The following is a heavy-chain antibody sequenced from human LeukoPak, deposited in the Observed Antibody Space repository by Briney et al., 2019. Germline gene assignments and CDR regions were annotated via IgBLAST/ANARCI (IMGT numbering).Heavy chain of an antibody. Sequence: SETLSLTCAVYGGSFSGYYWSWIRQPPGKGLEWIGEINHSGSTNYNPSLKSRVTISVVTSKNQFSLKLSSVTAADTAVYYCARFKRYCSGGSCYYYYYYYMDVWGKGTTVTVSS. D-gene: IGHD2-15*01. CDR2: INHSGST. CDR3: ARFKRYCSGGSCYYYYYYYMDV. V-gene: IGHV4-34*01. J-gene: IGHJ6*03. CDR1: GGSFSGYY.